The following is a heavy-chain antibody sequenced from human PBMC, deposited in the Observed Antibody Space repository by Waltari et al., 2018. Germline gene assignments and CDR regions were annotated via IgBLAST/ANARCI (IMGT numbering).Heavy chain of an antibody. CDR2: IYPGDSDT. J-gene: IGHJ5*02. Sequence: EVQLVQSGAEVKKPGASLRISCRASGYGFQSYWTASVRQTLGKGLEGMGNIYPGDSDTTFNPSFQGQVTISADKSVTTVYLQWSSLKASDSGIYYCARRVLTGEGLTLNWFDPWGQGTQVTVSS. V-gene: IGHV5-51*01. CDR1: GYGFQSYW. D-gene: IGHD3-9*01. CDR3: ARRVLTGEGLTLNWFDP.